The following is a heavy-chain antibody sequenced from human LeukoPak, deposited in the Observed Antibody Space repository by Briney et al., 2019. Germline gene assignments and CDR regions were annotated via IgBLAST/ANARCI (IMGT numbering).Heavy chain of an antibody. Sequence: SQTLSLTCTVSGGSIISGSYYWSCIRQPAGKGLEWIGRIYTSGNTNYNPSLKSRVTISVDTSKNQFSLKLSSVAAADTAVYYCARDDYGDYYFDYWVHGTLVTVSS. CDR2: IYTSGNT. CDR1: GGSIISGSYY. J-gene: IGHJ4*01. D-gene: IGHD4-17*01. CDR3: ARDDYGDYYFDY. V-gene: IGHV4-61*02.